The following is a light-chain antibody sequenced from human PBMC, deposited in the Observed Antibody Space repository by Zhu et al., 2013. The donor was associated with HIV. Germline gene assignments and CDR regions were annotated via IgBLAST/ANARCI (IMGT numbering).Light chain of an antibody. CDR2: DNN. CDR1: SSDVGGYNS. V-gene: IGLV1-51*01. Sequence: QSALTQPASVSGSPGQPITISCTGTSSDVGGYNSVSWYQQVPGAAPKLLIYDNNKRPSGIPDRFSGSKSGTSATLGITGLQTGDEADYYCGTWDSSLSGVVFGGGTKLSVL. J-gene: IGLJ2*01. CDR3: GTWDSSLSGVV.